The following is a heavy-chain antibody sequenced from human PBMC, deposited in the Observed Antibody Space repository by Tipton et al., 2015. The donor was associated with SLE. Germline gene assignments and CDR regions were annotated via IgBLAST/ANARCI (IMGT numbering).Heavy chain of an antibody. Sequence: SLRLSCAASGFTFSSYWMSWVRQAPGKGLEWVANIKQDGSEKYYADSVKGRFTISRDNAKNSLYLQMNSLRAEDTAVYYCAKVDSSGVPFWFDYWGQGTLVTVSS. V-gene: IGHV3-7*01. CDR1: GFTFSSYW. J-gene: IGHJ4*02. D-gene: IGHD6-19*01. CDR3: AKVDSSGVPFWFDY. CDR2: IKQDGSEK.